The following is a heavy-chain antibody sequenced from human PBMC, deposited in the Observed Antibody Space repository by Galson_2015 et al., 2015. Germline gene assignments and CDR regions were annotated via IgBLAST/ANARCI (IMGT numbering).Heavy chain of an antibody. J-gene: IGHJ4*02. CDR1: GFTFSSYG. Sequence: SLRLSCAASGFTFSSYGMHWVRQAPGKGLEWVAVIWYDGSNKYYADSVKGRFTISRDDSKNTLYLQMNSLRAEDTALYYCAKDLTFMVRGASDYWGQGTLVTVSS. CDR2: IWYDGSNK. V-gene: IGHV3-33*06. D-gene: IGHD3-10*01. CDR3: AKDLTFMVRGASDY.